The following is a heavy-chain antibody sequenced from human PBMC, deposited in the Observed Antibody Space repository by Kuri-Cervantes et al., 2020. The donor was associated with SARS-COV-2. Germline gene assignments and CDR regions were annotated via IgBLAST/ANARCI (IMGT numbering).Heavy chain of an antibody. V-gene: IGHV7-4-1*02. CDR1: GYTFTSYA. CDR2: INTNTGNP. D-gene: IGHD5-18*01. J-gene: IGHJ4*02. CDR3: ARVSLDTAMVTSYVDY. Sequence: ASVKVSCKASGYTFTSYAMNRVRQAPGQGLEWMGWINTNTGNPTYAQGFTGRFVFSLDTSVSTAYLQISSLRAEDTAVYYCARVSLDTAMVTSYVDYWGQGTLVTVSS.